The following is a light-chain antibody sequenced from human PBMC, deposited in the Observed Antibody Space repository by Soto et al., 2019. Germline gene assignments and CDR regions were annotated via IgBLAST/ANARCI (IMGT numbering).Light chain of an antibody. J-gene: IGKJ1*01. CDR2: DAS. Sequence: DIQMTQSPCTLSASAGDTVTITCRASQSISTWLAWYQQKPGKAPKLLIFDASSLKSGVPSRFSGSGSGTEFTLTISSLQPDDFATYYCQQYDSYSWTFGQGTKVEIK. CDR3: QQYDSYSWT. V-gene: IGKV1-5*01. CDR1: QSISTW.